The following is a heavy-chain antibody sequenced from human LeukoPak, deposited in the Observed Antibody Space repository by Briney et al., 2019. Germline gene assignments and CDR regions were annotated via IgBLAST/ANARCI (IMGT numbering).Heavy chain of an antibody. D-gene: IGHD3-10*01. CDR3: ARRYGSGSLSFFDY. V-gene: IGHV4-39*01. CDR1: GGSISSSSYY. CDR2: IYYSGST. Sequence: SETLSLTCNDSGGSISSSSYYWGWIRQPPGKWLEWIGCIYYSGSTYFNLSLKSRVTISVDTSKNQFSLKLSSVTAADTAVYYCARRYGSGSLSFFDYWGQGTLVTVSS. J-gene: IGHJ4*02.